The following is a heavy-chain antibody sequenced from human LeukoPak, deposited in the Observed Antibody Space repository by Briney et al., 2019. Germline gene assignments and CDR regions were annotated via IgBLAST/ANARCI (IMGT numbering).Heavy chain of an antibody. CDR3: SKGALVGATTFFDY. Sequence: GGSLRLSCAASGFTFSSYSMNWVRQAPGKGLEWVSAISGSGGSTYYADSVKGRFTFSRDNSKNTVLLQMDGLRADDTAVYYCSKGALVGATTFFDYWGQGVLVTVSS. CDR1: GFTFSSYS. V-gene: IGHV3-23*01. D-gene: IGHD1-26*01. J-gene: IGHJ4*02. CDR2: ISGSGGST.